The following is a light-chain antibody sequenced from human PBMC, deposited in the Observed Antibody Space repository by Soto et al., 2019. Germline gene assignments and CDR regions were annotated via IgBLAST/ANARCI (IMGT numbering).Light chain of an antibody. CDR2: KAS. Sequence: DIQMTQSPSTLSASVGDRVTITCRASQSISSWLAWYQQKPGKAPKLLIYKASTLEYGVPSRFSGSGSGTEFTLTISSLQPDDFATYYCQQYESYFETFGQGTKVEIK. V-gene: IGKV1-5*03. CDR3: QQYESYFET. J-gene: IGKJ1*01. CDR1: QSISSW.